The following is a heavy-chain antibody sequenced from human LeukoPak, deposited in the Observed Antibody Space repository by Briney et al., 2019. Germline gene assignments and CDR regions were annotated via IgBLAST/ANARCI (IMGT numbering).Heavy chain of an antibody. CDR1: GGSISSSSYY. CDR2: ISYSGTT. Sequence: SETLSLTCTVSGGSISSSSYYWDWVRQPPVKGLEWIGSISYSGTTYYNPSLKSRATISVETSKSQFALKLNSVTAADTVVYYCARQRYYYGSGSYRPLDYWGQGTLVTVSS. J-gene: IGHJ4*02. D-gene: IGHD3-10*01. V-gene: IGHV4-39*01. CDR3: ARQRYYYGSGSYRPLDY.